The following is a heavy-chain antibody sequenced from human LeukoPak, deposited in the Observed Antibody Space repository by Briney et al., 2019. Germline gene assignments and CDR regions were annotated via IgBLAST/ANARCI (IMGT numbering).Heavy chain of an antibody. V-gene: IGHV3-53*01. CDR3: ARANSVYYYDT. D-gene: IGHD3-22*01. CDR2: LSSGGTT. Sequence: GGSLRLSCAASGFTVSSSYMTWVRQAPGKGLEWVSVLSSGGTTYYADSVKGRFTISRDNSQNTLYLQMNSLRADDTAVYYCARANSVYYYDTWGQGTLVTVSS. CDR1: GFTVSSSY. J-gene: IGHJ4*02.